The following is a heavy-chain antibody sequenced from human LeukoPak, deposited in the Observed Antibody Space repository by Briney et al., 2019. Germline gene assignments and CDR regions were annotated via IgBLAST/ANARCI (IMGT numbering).Heavy chain of an antibody. CDR3: ARGLRWLGQGRGLRLGELSLVDY. D-gene: IGHD3-16*02. V-gene: IGHV3-11*01. J-gene: IGHJ4*02. Sequence: GGSLRLSCAASGFTFSDYYMSWIRQAPGKGLEWVSYISSSGSTIYYADSVKGRFTISRDNAKNSLYLQMNSLRAEDTAVYYCARGLRWLGQGRGLRLGELSLVDYWGQGTLVTVSS. CDR2: ISSSGSTI. CDR1: GFTFSDYY.